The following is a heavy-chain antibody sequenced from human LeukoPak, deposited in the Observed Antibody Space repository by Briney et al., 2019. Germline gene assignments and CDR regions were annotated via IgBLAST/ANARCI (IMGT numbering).Heavy chain of an antibody. CDR1: GGTFSSYT. CDR3: ARDVQYGSGSYYNPNRTS. CDR2: IIPILGIA. V-gene: IGHV1-69*04. J-gene: IGHJ5*02. D-gene: IGHD3-10*01. Sequence: SVKVSCKASGGTFSSYTISWVRQAPGQGLEWMGRIIPILGIANYAQKFQGRVTITADKSTSTTYMELSSLRSEDTAVYYCARDVQYGSGSYYNPNRTSWGQGTLVTVSS.